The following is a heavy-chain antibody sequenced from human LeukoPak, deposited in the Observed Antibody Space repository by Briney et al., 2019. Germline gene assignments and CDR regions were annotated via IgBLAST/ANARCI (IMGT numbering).Heavy chain of an antibody. CDR2: IYTSGST. J-gene: IGHJ4*02. CDR3: AADVAVAGQRGFDY. Sequence: PSETLSLTCTVSGGSISSYYWSWIRQPPGKGLEWIWRIYTSGSTNYNPSLKSRVTMSVDTSKNQFSLKLSSVTAADTAVYYCAADVAVAGQRGFDYWGQGTLVTVSS. CDR1: GGSISSYY. D-gene: IGHD6-19*01. V-gene: IGHV4-4*07.